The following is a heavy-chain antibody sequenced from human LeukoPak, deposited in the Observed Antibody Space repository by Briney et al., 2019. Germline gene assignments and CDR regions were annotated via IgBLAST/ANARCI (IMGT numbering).Heavy chain of an antibody. CDR1: GSSFSVYE. CDR2: ISSSDTTT. V-gene: IGHV3-48*03. CDR3: TTLTGATNFDY. D-gene: IGHD6-25*01. J-gene: IGHJ4*02. Sequence: GASLRLSCPASGSSFSVYEMHWVSQVPGEGLEWLSEISSSDTTTYYADSGKVRFTISRDNAKNSLYLQMTSLRAEDTAIYYCTTLTGATNFDYWGQGTLVTVSS.